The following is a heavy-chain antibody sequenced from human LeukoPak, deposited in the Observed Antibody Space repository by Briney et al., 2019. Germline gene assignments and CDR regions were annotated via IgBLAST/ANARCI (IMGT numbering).Heavy chain of an antibody. D-gene: IGHD4-23*01. V-gene: IGHV4-38-2*02. CDR3: ARGLFGNLDY. Sequence: NTLETLSLTCTVSGYSISSGYYWGWIRQPPGKGLEWIGSIYHSGSTYYNPSLKSRVTISVDTSKNQFSLKLSSVTAADTAVYYCARGLFGNLDYWGQGTLVTVSS. CDR1: GYSISSGYY. J-gene: IGHJ4*02. CDR2: IYHSGST.